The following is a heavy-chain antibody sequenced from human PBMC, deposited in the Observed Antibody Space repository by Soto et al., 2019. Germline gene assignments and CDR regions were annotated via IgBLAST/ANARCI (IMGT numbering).Heavy chain of an antibody. CDR2: IDYSGKT. J-gene: IGHJ4*02. CDR1: GYLISSGDY. D-gene: IGHD3-22*01. V-gene: IGHV4-38-2*02. Sequence: XETLSLTCSVSGYLISSGDYWGWLRQTPGKGLEWLGSIDYSGKTYKNPSLKSRVSASVDLSQNQFSLNLRSVTAADTAVYFCARDLSNGYDSYYFDYWGQGTLVTVSS. CDR3: ARDLSNGYDSYYFDY.